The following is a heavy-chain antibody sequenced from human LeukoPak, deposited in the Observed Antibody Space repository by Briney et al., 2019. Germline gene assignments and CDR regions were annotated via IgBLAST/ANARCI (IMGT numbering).Heavy chain of an antibody. J-gene: IGHJ4*02. V-gene: IGHV3-21*01. D-gene: IGHD2-15*01. CDR2: ISHTSSYI. CDR1: GFIFSTYS. CDR3: ARESGVAATEPFDY. Sequence: GGSLRLSCAASGFIFSTYSMNWVRQAPGKGLEWVSCISHTSSYIFYSDSVRGRFTVFRGNVKKSVYLQINSRGAEDTAVYYCARESGVAATEPFDYWGQGTLVTVSS.